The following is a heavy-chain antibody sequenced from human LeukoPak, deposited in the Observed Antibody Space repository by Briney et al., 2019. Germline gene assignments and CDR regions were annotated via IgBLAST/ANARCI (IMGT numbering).Heavy chain of an antibody. V-gene: IGHV4-39*02. CDR1: GDSISRSTYY. Sequence: SETLSLTCTVSGDSISRSTYYWAWIRQPPGKGLEWIGGVYYGRSPYFNPSLESRATISVDTSKNHFSLKMSSVTAADTAVYYCARSSGTGTFSYWGQGTLVTVSS. CDR3: ARSSGTGTFSY. CDR2: VYYGRSP. D-gene: IGHD6-25*01. J-gene: IGHJ4*02.